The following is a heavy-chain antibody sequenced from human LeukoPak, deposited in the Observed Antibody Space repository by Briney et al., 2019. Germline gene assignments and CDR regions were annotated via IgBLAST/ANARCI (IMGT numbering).Heavy chain of an antibody. CDR1: GFTFSTYA. CDR3: AKGISPLDY. D-gene: IGHD2-15*01. Sequence: GSLRLSCTASGFTFSTYAMSWVRQAPGKGLEWVSGISDSGGSTYYADSVKGRFTISRGNPKNTLFLQMSSLRAEDTAVYYCAKGISPLDYWGQGTLVTVSS. CDR2: ISDSGGST. J-gene: IGHJ4*02. V-gene: IGHV3-23*01.